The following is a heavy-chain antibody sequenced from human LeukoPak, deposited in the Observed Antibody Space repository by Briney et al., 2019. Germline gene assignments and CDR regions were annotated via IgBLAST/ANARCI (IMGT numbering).Heavy chain of an antibody. J-gene: IGHJ4*02. V-gene: IGHV3-30*01. CDR1: GFTFSSYA. D-gene: IGHD3-22*01. CDR2: ISYDGSNK. Sequence: PGRSLRLSCAASGFTFSSYAMHWVRQAPGKGLEWVAVISYDGSNKYYADSVKGRFTISRDNSKNTLYLQMNSLRAEDTAVYYRARGNHYYDSSGYIPDYWGQGTLVTVSS. CDR3: ARGNHYYDSSGYIPDY.